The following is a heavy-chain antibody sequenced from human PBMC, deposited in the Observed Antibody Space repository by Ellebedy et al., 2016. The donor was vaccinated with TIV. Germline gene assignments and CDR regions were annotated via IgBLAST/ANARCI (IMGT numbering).Heavy chain of an antibody. J-gene: IGHJ6*02. CDR2: ISSSGTNI. Sequence: GESLKISCAASGLTFSRFWMIWVRQAPGKGLEWVSYISSSGTNIYHADSVKGRFTISRDNAKNSLYLQMNSLRAEDTAVYYCARDDYGESGGMDVWGQGTTVTVSS. D-gene: IGHD4-17*01. CDR1: GLTFSRFW. V-gene: IGHV3-48*04. CDR3: ARDDYGESGGMDV.